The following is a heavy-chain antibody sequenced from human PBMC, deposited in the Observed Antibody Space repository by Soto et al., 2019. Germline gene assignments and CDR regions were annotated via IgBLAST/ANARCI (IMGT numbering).Heavy chain of an antibody. J-gene: IGHJ5*02. D-gene: IGHD6-13*01. CDR3: ARGVYSSSWYWFDP. Sequence: GASVKVSCKASGYTFTSYAMNWVRQAPGQGLEWMGWINTNTGNPTYAQGFTGRFVFSLDTSVSTAYLQICSLKAEDTAVYYCARGVYSSSWYWFDPWGQGTLVTVSS. CDR2: INTNTGNP. V-gene: IGHV7-4-1*01. CDR1: GYTFTSYA.